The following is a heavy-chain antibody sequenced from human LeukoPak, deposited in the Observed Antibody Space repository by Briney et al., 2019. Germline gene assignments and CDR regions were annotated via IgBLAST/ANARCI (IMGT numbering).Heavy chain of an antibody. J-gene: IGHJ5*02. V-gene: IGHV1-18*01. CDR2: ISGYNGNT. CDR3: ARDNSIHERGWWFDP. D-gene: IGHD4-23*01. Sequence: ASVKVSCKASGYTFTTYNINWVRQAPGQGLEWMGWISGYNGNTNYAQKLQGRIIMTRDMSTTTDYMELSSLKSDDTAVYYCARDNSIHERGWWFDPWGQGTLVTVSS. CDR1: GYTFTTYN.